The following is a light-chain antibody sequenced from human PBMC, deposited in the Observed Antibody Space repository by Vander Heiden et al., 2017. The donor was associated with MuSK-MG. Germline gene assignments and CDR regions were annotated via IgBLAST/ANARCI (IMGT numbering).Light chain of an antibody. CDR2: AAS. CDR1: QTIGHY. V-gene: IGKV1-39*01. CDR3: QQSYTTPGT. J-gene: IGKJ2*01. Sequence: DIQMTQSPSSLSASVGDRVTITCRASQTIGHYLNWYQQKPGKAPKLLIFAASNLQSGVPLRFSGSGSGTDFTLTISSLQPEDFATYYCQQSYTTPGTFGQGTKLEIK.